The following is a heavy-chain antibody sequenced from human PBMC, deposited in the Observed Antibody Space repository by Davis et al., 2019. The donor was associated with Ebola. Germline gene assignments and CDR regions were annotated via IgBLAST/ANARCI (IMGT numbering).Heavy chain of an antibody. Sequence: SCAASGFTFSDYYMSWIRQPPGKGLEWIGEINHSGSTNYNPSLKSRVTISVDTSKNQFSLKLSSVTAADTAVYYCARHYSGSGSYYTYYGMDVWGQGTTVTVSS. D-gene: IGHD3-10*01. V-gene: IGHV4-34*01. CDR2: INHSGST. J-gene: IGHJ6*02. CDR1: GFTFSDYY. CDR3: ARHYSGSGSYYTYYGMDV.